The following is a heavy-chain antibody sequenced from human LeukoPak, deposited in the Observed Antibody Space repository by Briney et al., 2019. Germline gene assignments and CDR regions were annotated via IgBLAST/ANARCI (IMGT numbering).Heavy chain of an antibody. CDR3: ARGVVPAADWFDP. Sequence: GGSLRLSCAASGFTFSGYAMSWVRQAPGKGLEWVSTISGSGDSTFYADSVKGRFSISRDTSKNTLYLQMSSLRAEDTAMYYCARGVVPAADWFDPWGQGTLVTVSS. CDR1: GFTFSGYA. D-gene: IGHD2-2*01. J-gene: IGHJ5*02. CDR2: ISGSGDST. V-gene: IGHV3-23*01.